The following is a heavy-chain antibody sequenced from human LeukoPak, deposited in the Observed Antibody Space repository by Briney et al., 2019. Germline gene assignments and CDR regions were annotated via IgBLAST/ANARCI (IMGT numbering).Heavy chain of an antibody. Sequence: GGSLRLSCAASGFTFSNYAMSWVRQAPGKGLEWVSTISGSGGSTYYADSVKGRFTISRDNSKNTLFLQMDSLRAEDTAVYYCAKIPKGGYFDSWGQGTLVTVSS. D-gene: IGHD2-2*01. V-gene: IGHV3-23*01. J-gene: IGHJ4*02. CDR2: ISGSGGST. CDR1: GFTFSNYA. CDR3: AKIPKGGYFDS.